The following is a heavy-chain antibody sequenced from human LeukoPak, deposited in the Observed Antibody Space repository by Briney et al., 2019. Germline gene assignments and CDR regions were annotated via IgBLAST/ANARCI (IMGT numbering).Heavy chain of an antibody. CDR1: GYTFTGYY. CDR3: ARVGVWYSGYGPIDY. CDR2: INPNSGGT. Sequence: GASVKVSCKASGYTFTGYYMHWGRQAPGQGHEGMGWINPNSGGTNYSQKFQGRVTMTRDTSISTAYMELSRLRSDDTAVYYCARVGVWYSGYGPIDYWGQGTLVTVSS. V-gene: IGHV1-2*02. D-gene: IGHD5-12*01. J-gene: IGHJ4*02.